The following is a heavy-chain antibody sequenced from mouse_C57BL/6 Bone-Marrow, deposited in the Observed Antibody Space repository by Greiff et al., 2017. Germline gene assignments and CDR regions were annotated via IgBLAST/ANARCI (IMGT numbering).Heavy chain of an antibody. Sequence: QVQLQQSGAELARPGASVKLSCKASGYTFTSYGISWVKQRTGQGLEWIGEIYPRSGNTYYNEKFKGKATLTADKSSSTAYMEQRSLTSEDSAVYVWARRVTTVVAKTAYWYFDVWGTGTTVTVSS. CDR2: IYPRSGNT. V-gene: IGHV1-81*01. CDR1: GYTFTSYG. J-gene: IGHJ1*03. D-gene: IGHD1-1*01. CDR3: ARRVTTVVAKTAYWYFDV.